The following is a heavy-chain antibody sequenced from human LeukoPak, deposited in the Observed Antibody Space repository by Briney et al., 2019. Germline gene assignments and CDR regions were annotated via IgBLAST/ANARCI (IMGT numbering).Heavy chain of an antibody. CDR2: IYYSGST. CDR1: GGSISSYY. Sequence: SETLSLTCTASGGSISSYYWSWIRQPPGKGLEWIGYIYYSGSTNYNPSLKSRVTISVDTSKNQFSLKLSSVTAADTAVYYCAITSSGYPDDAFDIWGQGTMVTVSS. CDR3: AITSSGYPDDAFDI. D-gene: IGHD3-22*01. V-gene: IGHV4-59*01. J-gene: IGHJ3*02.